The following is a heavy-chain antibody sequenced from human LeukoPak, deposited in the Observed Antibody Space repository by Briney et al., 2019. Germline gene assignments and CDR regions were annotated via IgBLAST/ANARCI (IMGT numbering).Heavy chain of an antibody. Sequence: PGGSLRLSCAASGFTFSSYAMSWVRQPPGKGLEWIGEINHSGSTNYNPSLKSRVTISVDTSKNQFSLKLSSVTAADTAVYYCARGGPSTYYYYYGMDVWGQGTTVTVSS. D-gene: IGHD2/OR15-2a*01. CDR2: INHSGST. V-gene: IGHV4-34*01. CDR3: ARGGPSTYYYYYGMDV. J-gene: IGHJ6*02. CDR1: GFTFSSYA.